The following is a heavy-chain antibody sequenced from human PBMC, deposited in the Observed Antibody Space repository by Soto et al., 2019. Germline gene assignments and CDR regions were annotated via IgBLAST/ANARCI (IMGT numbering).Heavy chain of an antibody. CDR2: ISAYNGNT. CDR3: ARIKRDSSSNWFDP. CDR1: GYTLPSYA. D-gene: IGHD6-6*01. Sequence: SVKVSCKASGYTLPSYAMSWVRQAPGQGLEWMGWISAYNGNTNYAQKLQGRVTMTTDTSTSTAYMELRSLRSDDTAVYYCARIKRDSSSNWFDPWGQGTLVTVS. V-gene: IGHV1-18*01. J-gene: IGHJ5*02.